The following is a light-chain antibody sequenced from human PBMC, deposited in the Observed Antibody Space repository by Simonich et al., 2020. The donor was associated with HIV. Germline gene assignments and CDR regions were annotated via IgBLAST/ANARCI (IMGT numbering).Light chain of an antibody. CDR1: SGHSSDA. CDR2: LNSDGSH. J-gene: IGLJ3*02. CDR3: QTWGTGMGV. Sequence: QLVLTQSPSASASLGASVKLTCTLSSGHSSDAIARHQQQPEKGPRYLMKLNSDGSHSKGDGIPASFSGSSAGAERYLTISSLQSEDEADYYCQTWGTGMGVFGGGTKLTVL. V-gene: IGLV4-69*01.